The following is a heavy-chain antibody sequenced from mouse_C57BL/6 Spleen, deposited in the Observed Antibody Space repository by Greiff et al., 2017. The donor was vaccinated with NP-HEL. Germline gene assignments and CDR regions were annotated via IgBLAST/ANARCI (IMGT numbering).Heavy chain of an antibody. V-gene: IGHV5-12*01. D-gene: IGHD1-1*01. CDR2: ISNGGGST. CDR3: ARRWPLQGAMDY. CDR1: GFTFSDYY. Sequence: EVQGVESGGGLVQPGGSLKLSCAASGFTFSDYYMYWVRQTPEKRLEWVAYISNGGGSTYYPDTVKGRFTISRDNAKNTLYLQMSRLKSEDTAMYYCARRWPLQGAMDYWGQGTSVTVSS. J-gene: IGHJ4*01.